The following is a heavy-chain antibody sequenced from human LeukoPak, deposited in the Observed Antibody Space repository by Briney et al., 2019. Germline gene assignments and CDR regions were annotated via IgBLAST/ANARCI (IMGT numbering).Heavy chain of an antibody. V-gene: IGHV3-21*01. CDR3: ARVGGFHYDSSGDAFDI. CDR2: ISSNSAYI. J-gene: IGHJ3*02. CDR1: GFTFRRYS. D-gene: IGHD3-22*01. Sequence: GGSLRLSCAASGFTFRRYSMTWVRQAPGRGLEWVSSISSNSAYIYYADSLRGRLTISRDNAKNSLYLQVDSLGADDTAVYYCARVGGFHYDSSGDAFDIWGQGTMVTVSS.